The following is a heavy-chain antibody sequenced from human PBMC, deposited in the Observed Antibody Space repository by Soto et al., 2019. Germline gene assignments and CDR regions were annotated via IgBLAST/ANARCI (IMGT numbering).Heavy chain of an antibody. V-gene: IGHV3-21*01. CDR2: ISSASDII. D-gene: IGHD4-17*01. Sequence: EVQLEESGGGLVRPGASLRLSCAASGFTFNYYTMIWVRQAPGQGLEWVSSISSASDIIHYADSVKGRFTISRENAKNSVYLQMNSLRDEDTAVYYCARHITTVTTERIDFWGQGTLVTVSS. CDR3: ARHITTVTTERIDF. J-gene: IGHJ4*02. CDR1: GFTFNYYT.